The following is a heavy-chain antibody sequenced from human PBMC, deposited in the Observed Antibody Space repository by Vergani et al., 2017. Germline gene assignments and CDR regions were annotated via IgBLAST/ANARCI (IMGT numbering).Heavy chain of an antibody. Sequence: QMQLQESGPGLVKASEILSLTCTVSGDSIISRSYYWGWIRQPPGKGLEWIGSIYNSGNGDSSSSLKRRVTISADTAKNQFSLRLTSVTAADTAVYYCASGKYCSVRTSHFRGRYFYVWGRGTLVTVPS. CDR3: ASGKYCSVRTSHFRGRYFYV. V-gene: IGHV4-39*01. J-gene: IGHJ2*01. D-gene: IGHD1-26*01. CDR2: IYNSGNG. CDR1: GDSIISRSYY.